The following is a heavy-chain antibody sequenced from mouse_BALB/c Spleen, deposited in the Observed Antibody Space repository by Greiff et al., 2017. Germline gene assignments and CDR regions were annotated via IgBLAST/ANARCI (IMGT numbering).Heavy chain of an antibody. J-gene: IGHJ3*01. CDR1: GYSITSDYA. Sequence: EVQLVESGPGLVKPSQSLSLTCTVTGYSITSDYAWNWIRQFPGNKLEWMGYISYSGSTSYNPSLKSRISITRDTSKNQFFLQLNSVTTEDTATYYCARGRKGGFAYWGHGTLVTVSA. CDR2: ISYSGST. D-gene: IGHD3-3*01. V-gene: IGHV3-2*02. CDR3: ARGRKGGFAY.